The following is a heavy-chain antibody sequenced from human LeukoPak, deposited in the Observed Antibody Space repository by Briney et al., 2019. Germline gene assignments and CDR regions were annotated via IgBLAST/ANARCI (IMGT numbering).Heavy chain of an antibody. D-gene: IGHD3-16*01. J-gene: IGHJ5*02. CDR2: ISYSGIT. V-gene: IGHV4-59*01. CDR1: GGSISSYY. Sequence: SETLSLTCTVSGGSISSYYWSWIRQPPGKGLEWIGYISYSGITNYNPSLKSRVTTSIDTSKNQFSLKLSSVTAADTAVYYCARGVNWIDPWGQGTLVTVSS. CDR3: ARGVNWIDP.